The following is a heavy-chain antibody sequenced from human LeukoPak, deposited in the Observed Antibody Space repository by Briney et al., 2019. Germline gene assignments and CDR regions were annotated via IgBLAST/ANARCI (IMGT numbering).Heavy chain of an antibody. CDR2: IYYTGSI. CDR3: ARAIVTPSGYVWHFDL. J-gene: IGHJ2*01. Sequence: KAAETLSLTCTVSGGSISSGGYWWSWIRQYPGKGLEWIVYIYYTGSIYYNPSLRSRVTMSVDTSQNQYSLKMNSVTAADTAVYYCARAIVTPSGYVWHFDLWGRGTLVTV. CDR1: GGSISSGGYW. V-gene: IGHV4-31*03. D-gene: IGHD3-3*01.